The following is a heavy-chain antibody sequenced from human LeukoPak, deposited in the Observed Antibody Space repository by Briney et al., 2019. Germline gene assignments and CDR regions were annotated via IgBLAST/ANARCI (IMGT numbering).Heavy chain of an antibody. CDR2: INPSGGSP. D-gene: IGHD1-26*01. CDR1: GYTFTSYH. J-gene: IGHJ6*03. CDR3: ARAQGSYYHYYMDV. Sequence: ASVKVSCKASGYTFTSYHLHWVRQAPGQGLEWMGIINPSGGSPNYAQKFQGRVTMTRDMSTSTVNMELSGLRSEDTAVYYCARAQGSYYHYYMDVWGKGTTVTASS. V-gene: IGHV1-46*01.